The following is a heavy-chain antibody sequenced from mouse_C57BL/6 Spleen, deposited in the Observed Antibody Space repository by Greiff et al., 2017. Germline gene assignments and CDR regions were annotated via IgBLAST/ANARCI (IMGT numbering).Heavy chain of an antibody. J-gene: IGHJ2*01. CDR1: GYTFTSYW. V-gene: IGHV1-52*01. CDR3: ARSFFDY. CDR2: IDPSDSDT. Sequence: QVQLQQPGAELVRPGSSVKLSCKASGYTFTSYWMHWVKQRPIQGLEWIGNIDPSDSDTHYNQKFKDKATLTVDKSSSTAYMQLSSLTSEDSAVYYCARSFFDYWGQGTTLTVSS.